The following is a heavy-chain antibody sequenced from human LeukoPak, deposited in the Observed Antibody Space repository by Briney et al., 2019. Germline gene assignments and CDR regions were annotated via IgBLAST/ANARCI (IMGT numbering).Heavy chain of an antibody. CDR3: TRGPSGWFASDF. J-gene: IGHJ4*02. V-gene: IGHV3-74*01. Sequence: RESLRLSCAVSGFTFSNSLMHWVRQGPGKGLVWVSRINEDGSITSYADSVKGRFTISRDNAKNTLYLQMNSLGAEDTAVYYCTRGPSGWFASDFWGQGTLVTASS. D-gene: IGHD6-19*01. CDR1: GFTFSNSL. CDR2: INEDGSIT.